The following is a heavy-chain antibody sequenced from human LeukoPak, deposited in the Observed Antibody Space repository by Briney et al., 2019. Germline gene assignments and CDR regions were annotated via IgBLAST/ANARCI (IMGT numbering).Heavy chain of an antibody. CDR3: ARGLYSYGFDY. CDR2: ISYDGSNK. Sequence: PGRSLRLSCAASGFTFSSYAMHWVRQAPGKGLEWVAVISYDGSNKYYADSVKGRFTISRDNSKNTLYLQMNSLRAEDTAVYYCARGLYSYGFDYWGQGTLVTVSS. J-gene: IGHJ4*02. D-gene: IGHD5-18*01. V-gene: IGHV3-30-3*01. CDR1: GFTFSSYA.